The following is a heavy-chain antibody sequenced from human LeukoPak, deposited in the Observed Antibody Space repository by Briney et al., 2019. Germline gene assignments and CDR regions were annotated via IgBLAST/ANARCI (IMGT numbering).Heavy chain of an antibody. D-gene: IGHD1-1*01. J-gene: IGHJ6*02. Sequence: SETLSLTCTVSGGSDSSASYYWSWIRQPPGKGLEWIGYVYYSGSTNYNPSLKSRVTISVDTSKNQFSLKLTSVTAADTAVYYCARDCDWNDVDYYYGLDVWGQGTTVTVSS. V-gene: IGHV4-61*01. CDR2: VYYSGST. CDR1: GGSDSSASYY. CDR3: ARDCDWNDVDYYYGLDV.